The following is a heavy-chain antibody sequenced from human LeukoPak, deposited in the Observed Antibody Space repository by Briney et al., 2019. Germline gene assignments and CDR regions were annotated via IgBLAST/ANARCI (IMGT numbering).Heavy chain of an antibody. CDR2: IRSKAYGGTT. D-gene: IGHD1-26*01. J-gene: IGHJ4*02. V-gene: IGHV3-49*04. CDR3: TARRGGSRLDY. Sequence: PGGSLRLPCTASGFTFGDYAMSWVRQAPGKGLEWVGFIRSKAYGGTTEYAASVKGRFIISRDDSKSIAYLQMNSLKTEDTAVYYCTARRGGSRLDYWGQGTLVTVSS. CDR1: GFTFGDYA.